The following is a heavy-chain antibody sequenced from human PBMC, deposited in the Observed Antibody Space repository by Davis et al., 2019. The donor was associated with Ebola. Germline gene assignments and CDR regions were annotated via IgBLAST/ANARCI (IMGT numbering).Heavy chain of an antibody. CDR1: GGSISSSSYY. CDR2: IYYSGST. V-gene: IGHV4-61*01. CDR3: AGTMVQGVISFDWFDP. D-gene: IGHD3-10*01. J-gene: IGHJ5*02. Sequence: SETLSLTCTVSGGSISSSSYYWSWIRQPPGKGLEWIGYIYYSGSTNYNPSLKSRVTISVDTSKNQFSLKLSSVTAADTAVYYCAGTMVQGVISFDWFDPWGQGTLVTVSS.